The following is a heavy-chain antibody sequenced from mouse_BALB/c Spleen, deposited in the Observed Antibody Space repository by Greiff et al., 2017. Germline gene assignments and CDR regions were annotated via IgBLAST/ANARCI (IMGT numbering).Heavy chain of an antibody. CDR2: INPSTGYT. CDR1: GYTFTSYW. J-gene: IGHJ4*01. CDR3: AIYGSSYDYAMDY. Sequence: QVQLQQSGAELAKPGASVKMSCKASGYTFTSYWMHRVKQRPGQGLEWIGYINPSTGYTEYNQKFKDKATLTADKSSSTAYMQLSSLTSEDSAVYYCAIYGSSYDYAMDYWGQGTSVTVSS. D-gene: IGHD1-1*01. V-gene: IGHV1-7*01.